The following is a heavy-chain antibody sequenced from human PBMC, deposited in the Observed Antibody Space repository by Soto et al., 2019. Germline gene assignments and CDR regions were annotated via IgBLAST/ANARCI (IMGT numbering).Heavy chain of an antibody. Sequence: QVQLVQSGAEVKKPGASVKVSCKASGYTFTSYYMHWVRQAPGQGLEWMGIINPSGGSTSYAQKFQGRVTMTRDTSTSTVYMELSSLRSEDTAVYYCARDVTGIAAAGPPEYFQHWGQGTLVTVSS. D-gene: IGHD6-13*01. CDR1: GYTFTSYY. V-gene: IGHV1-46*01. J-gene: IGHJ1*01. CDR2: INPSGGST. CDR3: ARDVTGIAAAGPPEYFQH.